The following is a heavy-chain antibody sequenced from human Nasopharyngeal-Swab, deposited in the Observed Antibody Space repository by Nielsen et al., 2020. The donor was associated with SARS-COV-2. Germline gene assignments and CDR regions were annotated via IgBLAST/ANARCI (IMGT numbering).Heavy chain of an antibody. J-gene: IGHJ4*02. CDR2: SSWDGLTI. CDR1: GFTFDDYG. V-gene: IGHV3-9*01. D-gene: IGHD6-13*01. Sequence: GGSLRLSCAASGFTFDDYGMHWVRQAPGKGLEWVSGSSWDGLTIGYADSVKGRFTISRDNSKNTLYLQMNSLRAEDTAVYYCAKDAGGYSSSWGQGTLVTVSS. CDR3: AKDAGGYSSS.